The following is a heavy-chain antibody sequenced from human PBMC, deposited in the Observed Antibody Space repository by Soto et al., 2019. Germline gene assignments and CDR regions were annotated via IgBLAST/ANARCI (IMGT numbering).Heavy chain of an antibody. D-gene: IGHD6-19*01. V-gene: IGHV1-18*01. CDR1: GYTLNNYG. CDR2: ITTYNNIT. J-gene: IGHJ5*01. CDR3: ARAPLYNSGWYGEGFDS. Sequence: QVQLVQSGVEVKKPGASVTVSCKASGYTLNNYGITWVRQAPGQGLEWMGWITTYNNITKYAQRLQGRVTMITDTSTNTGHMELRSLRSDDTAIYYCARAPLYNSGWYGEGFDSWGQGTLVIVSS.